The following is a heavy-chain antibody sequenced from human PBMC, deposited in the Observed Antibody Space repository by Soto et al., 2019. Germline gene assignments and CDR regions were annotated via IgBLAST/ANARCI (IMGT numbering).Heavy chain of an antibody. Sequence: QVQLQQWGAGLLKPSETLSLTCAVYGGSFSGYYWSWIRQPPGKGLEWIGEINHSGSTNYNPSLKSRVTLSVATSKNQFSLKLSSVTAADTAVYYCARDGYCSSTSCYLAYWGQGTLVTVSS. CDR2: INHSGST. CDR1: GGSFSGYY. D-gene: IGHD2-2*03. CDR3: ARDGYCSSTSCYLAY. V-gene: IGHV4-34*01. J-gene: IGHJ4*02.